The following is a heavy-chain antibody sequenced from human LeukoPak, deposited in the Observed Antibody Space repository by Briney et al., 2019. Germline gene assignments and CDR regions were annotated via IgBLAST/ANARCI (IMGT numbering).Heavy chain of an antibody. D-gene: IGHD4-23*01. Sequence: ASVKVSCKASGGTFSSYAISWVRQATGQGLEWVGWMSPNSDNTGYAQKFQGRVTMTRDTSIGTAYMELSSLTSEDTAVYYCARDFGGNSGWFDPWGQGTLVTVSS. CDR3: ARDFGGNSGWFDP. V-gene: IGHV1-8*02. CDR2: MSPNSDNT. J-gene: IGHJ5*02. CDR1: GGTFSSYA.